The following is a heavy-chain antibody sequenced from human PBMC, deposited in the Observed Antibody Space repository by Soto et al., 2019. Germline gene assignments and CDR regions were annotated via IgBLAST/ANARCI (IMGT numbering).Heavy chain of an antibody. D-gene: IGHD1-1*01. J-gene: IGHJ3*02. CDR3: GVWLERRIRAFDI. V-gene: IGHV3-48*01. CDR1: GLTFSSYS. Sequence: PGGCLRLSCAAFGLTFSSYSMNWVRQDPGKGLEWASYISSSSSTIYYADSVKGRFTISRDNAKDPLHLQMNSLRTEDTAVHYCGVWLERRIRAFDICGQGTMITVSS. CDR2: ISSSSSTI.